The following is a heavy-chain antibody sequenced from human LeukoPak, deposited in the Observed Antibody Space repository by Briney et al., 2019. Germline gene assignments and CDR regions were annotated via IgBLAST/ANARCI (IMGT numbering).Heavy chain of an antibody. V-gene: IGHV3-15*01. CDR1: GFTFSNAW. CDR3: TTGPSSSSMDYYYYYYYMDV. D-gene: IGHD6-6*01. CDR2: IKSKTDGGTT. Sequence: PGGSLRLSCAAPGFTFSNAWMSWVRQAPGKGLEWVGRIKSKTDGGTTDYAAPVKGRFTISRDDSKNTLYLQMNSLKTEDTAVYYCTTGPSSSSMDYYYYYYYMDVWGKGTTVTVSS. J-gene: IGHJ6*03.